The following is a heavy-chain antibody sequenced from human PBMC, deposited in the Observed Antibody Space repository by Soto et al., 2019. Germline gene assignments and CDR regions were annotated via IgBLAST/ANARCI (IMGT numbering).Heavy chain of an antibody. CDR3: ARDLKTRNCDY. J-gene: IGHJ4*02. CDR2: IWYDGSNT. V-gene: IGHV3-33*01. Sequence: QVQLMESGGGVVQPGRSLRLSCAASGFAFHGYAMHWVRQATGKGLEWVAIIWYDGSNTYYGDSVKGRFTISRDNSKNTVYLQMNSLRVEDTAVYYCARDLKTRNCDYWGQGILVTVSS. D-gene: IGHD4-17*01. CDR1: GFAFHGYA.